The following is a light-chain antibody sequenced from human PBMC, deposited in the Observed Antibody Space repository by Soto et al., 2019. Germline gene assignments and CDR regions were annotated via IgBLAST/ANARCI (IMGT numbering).Light chain of an antibody. CDR1: SSNIGAGYE. CDR3: QSYDSSLSGDV. CDR2: ENN. Sequence: QSVLTQPPSVSEAPGQRVTISCTGSSSNIGAGYEAHWYQQVPGTAPKLLIYENNNRPSGVPDRFSGSKSGTSVSLAITGLQAEDEAEYYCQSYDSSLSGDVFGTGTKLTVL. J-gene: IGLJ1*01. V-gene: IGLV1-40*01.